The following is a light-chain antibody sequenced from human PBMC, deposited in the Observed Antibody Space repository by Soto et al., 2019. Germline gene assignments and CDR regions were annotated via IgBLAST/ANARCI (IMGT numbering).Light chain of an antibody. CDR2: GAS. V-gene: IGKV3-20*01. CDR1: QSVSTRY. Sequence: ESMLTQSPGTQSLSPGERATLSCRASQSVSTRYLAWYQQKPGQAPRLLIYGASIRAAGIPDRFSGSGSGTDFTLTISRLEPEDFAVYYCQQFGSSPRAFTFGQGTKLEI. CDR3: QQFGSSPRAFT. J-gene: IGKJ2*01.